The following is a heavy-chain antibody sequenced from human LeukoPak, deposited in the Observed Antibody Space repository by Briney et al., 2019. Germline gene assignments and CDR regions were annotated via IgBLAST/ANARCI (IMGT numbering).Heavy chain of an antibody. CDR1: GFTFSSYW. CDR3: ARVMSGRYRGDPNWLDH. CDR2: IKQDEIEK. Sequence: PGGSLRLSCAASGFTFSSYWMSWVRQAPGKGLEWVANIKQDEIEKYFVDSVKGRFTLSRDNAKNSLYLQMNNLRAEDTAVFYCARVMSGRYRGDPNWLDHWGQGTLVTVSS. J-gene: IGHJ5*02. D-gene: IGHD1-26*01. V-gene: IGHV3-7*01.